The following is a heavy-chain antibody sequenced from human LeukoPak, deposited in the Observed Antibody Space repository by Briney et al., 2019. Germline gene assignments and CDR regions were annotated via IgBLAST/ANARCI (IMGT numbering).Heavy chain of an antibody. V-gene: IGHV3-23*01. CDR2: ISGSGGST. J-gene: IGHJ6*02. CDR3: ATHLGGYCSGGSCYRSYGMDV. D-gene: IGHD2-15*01. Sequence: GSLRLSCAASGFTFSSYSMNWVRQAPGKGLEWVSAISGSGGSTYYADSVKGRFTISRDNSKNTLYLQMNSLRAEDTAVYYCATHLGGYCSGGSCYRSYGMDVWGQGTTVTVSS. CDR1: GFTFSSYS.